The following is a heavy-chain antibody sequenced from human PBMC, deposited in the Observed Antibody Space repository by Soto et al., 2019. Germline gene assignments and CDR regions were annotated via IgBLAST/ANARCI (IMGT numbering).Heavy chain of an antibody. V-gene: IGHV4-39*01. CDR2: IYYSGST. CDR3: ASYYYDSSGYYTLFGY. CDR1: GGSISSSSYY. J-gene: IGHJ4*02. D-gene: IGHD3-22*01. Sequence: SETLSLTCTVSGGSISSSSYYWGWIRQPPGKGLEWIGSIYYSGSTYYNPSLKSRVTISVDTSKNQFSLKLSSVTAADTAVYYCASYYYDSSGYYTLFGYWGQGTLVTVSS.